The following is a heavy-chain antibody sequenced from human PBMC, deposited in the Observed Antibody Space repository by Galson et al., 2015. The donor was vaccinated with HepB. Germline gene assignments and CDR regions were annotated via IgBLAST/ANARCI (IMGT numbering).Heavy chain of an antibody. CDR1: GYTFTSYG. V-gene: IGHV1-18*01. D-gene: IGHD5-24*01. CDR2: ISAYNGNT. J-gene: IGHJ6*02. Sequence: SVKVSCKASGYTFTSYGISWVRQAPGQGLEWMGWISAYNGNTNYAQKLQGRVTMTTDTSTSTAYMGLRSLRFDYTAVYYCARREMATHYYYYGMDVWGQGTTVTVSS. CDR3: ARREMATHYYYYGMDV.